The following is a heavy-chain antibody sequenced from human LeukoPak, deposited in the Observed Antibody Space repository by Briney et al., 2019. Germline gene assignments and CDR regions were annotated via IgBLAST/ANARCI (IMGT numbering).Heavy chain of an antibody. CDR1: GFTFSSYG. Sequence: GGSLRLSCAASGFTFSSYGMHWVRQAPGKGLEWVAVISYDGSNKYYADSVKGRFTISRDNSKNTLFLQMNSLRAEDTAVYYCAKDGSSGFDYWGQGTLVTVSS. D-gene: IGHD3-22*01. CDR3: AKDGSSGFDY. CDR2: ISYDGSNK. J-gene: IGHJ4*02. V-gene: IGHV3-30*18.